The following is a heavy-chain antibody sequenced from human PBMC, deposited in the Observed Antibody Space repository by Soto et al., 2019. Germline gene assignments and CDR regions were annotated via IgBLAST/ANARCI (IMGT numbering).Heavy chain of an antibody. Sequence: PGGSLRLSCAASGFTFSILAMGWVRQAPGKGLEWVSVIDYTGGTTYYTDSVKGRFIISRDNSKKILYLQMNSLRTEDTAIYYCAKDATRTSGWYYFDYWGRGALVPVS. V-gene: IGHV3-23*01. CDR1: GFTFSILA. CDR3: AKDATRTSGWYYFDY. CDR2: IDYTGGTT. J-gene: IGHJ4*02. D-gene: IGHD6-19*01.